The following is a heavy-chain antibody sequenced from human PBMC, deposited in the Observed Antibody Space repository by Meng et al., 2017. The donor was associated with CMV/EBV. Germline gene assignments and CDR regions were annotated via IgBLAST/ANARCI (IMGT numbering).Heavy chain of an antibody. Sequence: GESLKISCAASGFTFSSYAMHWVRQAPGKGLEWVAVISYDGSNKYYADSVKGRFTISRDNSKNTLYLQMNSLRAEDTAVYYCARVAVADYYYYGMDVWGQGTTVTVSS. CDR1: GFTFSSYA. V-gene: IGHV3-30-3*01. D-gene: IGHD6-19*01. CDR2: ISYDGSNK. J-gene: IGHJ6*02. CDR3: ARVAVADYYYYGMDV.